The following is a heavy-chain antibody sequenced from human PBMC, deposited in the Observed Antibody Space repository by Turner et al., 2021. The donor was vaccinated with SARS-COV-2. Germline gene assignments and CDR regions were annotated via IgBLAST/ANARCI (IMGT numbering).Heavy chain of an antibody. CDR2: IHHYAGT. V-gene: IGHV4-4*02. D-gene: IGHD2-21*01. J-gene: IGHJ4*02. CDR1: GGPFSSANW. Sequence: FLTCTVSGGPFSSANWWNWVRQAPGKGLEWIGEIHHYAGTNYNPSLKSRVSISLDNSKSQFSLNLNSATAADTAVYYCARGGGYCLDFWGQGFLFTVSS. CDR3: ARGGGYCLDF.